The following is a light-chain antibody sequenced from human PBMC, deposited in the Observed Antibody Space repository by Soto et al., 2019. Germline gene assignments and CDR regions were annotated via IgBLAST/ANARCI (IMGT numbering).Light chain of an antibody. CDR3: CSYAGSYTGV. CDR2: DVS. Sequence: QSALTQPRSVSGSPGQSVTISCTGTSSDVGGYNFVSWYQHHPGKAPKLMIYDVSKRPSGVPDRFSGSKSGNTASLTISGHQAEDEADYYCCSYAGSYTGVFGTGTKVTVL. CDR1: SSDVGGYNF. J-gene: IGLJ1*01. V-gene: IGLV2-11*01.